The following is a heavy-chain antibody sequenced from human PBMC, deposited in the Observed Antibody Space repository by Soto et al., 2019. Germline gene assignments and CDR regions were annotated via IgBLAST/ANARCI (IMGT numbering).Heavy chain of an antibody. D-gene: IGHD6-6*01. J-gene: IGHJ4*02. CDR2: IYWDDDE. CDR1: GFSLTTTGVG. CDR3: ALGIAARPFDS. V-gene: IGHV2-5*02. Sequence: QISLKESGPALVKPTQTLTLTCSFSGFSLTTTGVGVGWIRQPPGKALEWLALIYWDDDERYIPSLKNRLTITKDTSKNLVVLTMTNVDPVDTATYYCALGIAARPFDSWGQGTLVTVSS.